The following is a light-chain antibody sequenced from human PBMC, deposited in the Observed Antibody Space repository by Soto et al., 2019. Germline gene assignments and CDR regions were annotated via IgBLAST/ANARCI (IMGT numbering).Light chain of an antibody. CDR3: QQYNNWPPRET. CDR1: QSVSSN. J-gene: IGKJ4*01. Sequence: EIVMTQSPATLSVSLGERATLSCRASQSVSSNLAWYQQKPGQAPRLLIYGASTRATGIPARFSGSGSGTEFTLTISSLQSEDFAVYYCQQYNNWPPRETFGGGTKVEIK. V-gene: IGKV3-15*01. CDR2: GAS.